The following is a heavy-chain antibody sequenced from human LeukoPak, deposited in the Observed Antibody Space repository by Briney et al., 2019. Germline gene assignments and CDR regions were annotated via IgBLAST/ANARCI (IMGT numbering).Heavy chain of an antibody. D-gene: IGHD3-9*01. V-gene: IGHV3-53*01. J-gene: IGHJ4*02. Sequence: GGSLRLSCAASGFTVSSNYMSWVRQAPGKGLEWVSVIYSGGSTYYADSVKGRFTISRDNSKNTLYLQMNSLRAEDTAVYYCARSYYDVLTGHYYFDYWGQGTLVTVSS. CDR2: IYSGGST. CDR1: GFTVSSNY. CDR3: ARSYYDVLTGHYYFDY.